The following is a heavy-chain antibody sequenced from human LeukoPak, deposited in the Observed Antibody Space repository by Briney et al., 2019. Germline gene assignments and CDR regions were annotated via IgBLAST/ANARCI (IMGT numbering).Heavy chain of an antibody. CDR3: ARASRLGELSLGY. CDR1: GFTFSSYW. D-gene: IGHD3-16*02. CDR2: IYYTGTT. Sequence: GSLRLSCAASGFTFSSYWMTWVRQAPGKGLEWIGYIYYTGTTYYNPSLKSRVTISLGTSKNQFSLQLSSVTAADTAVYYCARASRLGELSLGYWGQGTLVTVSS. J-gene: IGHJ4*02. V-gene: IGHV4-59*06.